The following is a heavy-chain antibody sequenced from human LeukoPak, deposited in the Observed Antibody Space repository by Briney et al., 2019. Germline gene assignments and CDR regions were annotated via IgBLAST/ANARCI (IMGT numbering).Heavy chain of an antibody. Sequence: SETLSLTCSVSDGSINSYYWNWIRRPPGKGLEWIGYIYYNGNTNYSPSLKSRVTMSVDTSKNLFSLKVSSVTAADMAVYYCARGRSNYYGMDVWGQGTTVTVSS. CDR1: DGSINSYY. J-gene: IGHJ6*02. CDR3: ARGRSNYYGMDV. CDR2: IYYNGNT. D-gene: IGHD1-26*01. V-gene: IGHV4-59*01.